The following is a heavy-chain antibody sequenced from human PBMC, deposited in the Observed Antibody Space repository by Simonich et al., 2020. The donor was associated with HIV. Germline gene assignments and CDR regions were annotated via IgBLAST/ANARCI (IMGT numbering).Heavy chain of an antibody. Sequence: EVQLVESGGGLVQPGRSLRLSCAASGFTFDDYAMHWVRQAPGKGLGWDAGISWNSGSIGYADSVKGRFTISRDNAKNSLYLQMNSLRAEDTALYYCAKDKGAYYGSGSPVYWGQGTLVTVSS. CDR1: GFTFDDYA. CDR2: ISWNSGSI. J-gene: IGHJ4*02. CDR3: AKDKGAYYGSGSPVY. D-gene: IGHD3-10*01. V-gene: IGHV3-9*01.